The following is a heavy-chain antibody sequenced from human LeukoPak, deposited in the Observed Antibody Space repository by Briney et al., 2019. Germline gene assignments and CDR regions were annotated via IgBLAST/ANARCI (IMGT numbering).Heavy chain of an antibody. Sequence: GGSLRLSCAASGFTFRNYWMNWVRQAPGKGLEWVANIKPDGSEKRYVDSVKGRFTISRYNAKNSLYLQMNSRRAEDTAVYYCARVVGTDEGADYWGQGTLVTVSS. CDR1: GFTFRNYW. V-gene: IGHV3-7*04. D-gene: IGHD1-7*01. CDR2: IKPDGSEK. CDR3: ARVVGTDEGADY. J-gene: IGHJ4*02.